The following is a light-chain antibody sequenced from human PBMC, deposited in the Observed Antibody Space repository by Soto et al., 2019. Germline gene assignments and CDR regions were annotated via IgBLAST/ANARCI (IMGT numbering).Light chain of an antibody. CDR3: AAWDDSLNACV. V-gene: IGLV1-44*01. CDR2: NNH. Sequence: QSVLTQAPSASGTPGQRVTISCSGSSSNIGSKTVNWYQQLPGMAPKLLIFNNHQRPSGVPDRFPGSKSGTSASLAISGLQSEDEADYYCAAWDDSLNACVFGTGTKVTVL. J-gene: IGLJ1*01. CDR1: SSNIGSKT.